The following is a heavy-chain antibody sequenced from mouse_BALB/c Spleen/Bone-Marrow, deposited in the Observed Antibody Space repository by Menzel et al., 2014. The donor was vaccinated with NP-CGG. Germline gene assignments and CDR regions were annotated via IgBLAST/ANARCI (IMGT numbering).Heavy chain of an antibody. J-gene: IGHJ2*01. CDR3: ARASVVPYYFDF. CDR2: ILPGSGTA. CDR1: GFTISKYW. V-gene: IGHV1-9*01. D-gene: IGHD1-1*01. Sequence: QALLKESGAELMKPGASVKGSCKDTGFTISKYWIDWVKKRPGHGLEWDGEILPGSGTANYNEKFKGKATFTADTSSNTAYMQLSSLTSEDSALYCCARASVVPYYFDFWGQGTTLTVSS.